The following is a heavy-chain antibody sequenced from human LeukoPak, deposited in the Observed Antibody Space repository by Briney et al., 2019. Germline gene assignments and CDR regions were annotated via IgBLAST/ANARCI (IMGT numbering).Heavy chain of an antibody. Sequence: GGSLRLSCEVSGFTFSNFAMSWVRQAPGKGLEWISAISDSAAKTYYADSVKGRFTISRDNAKNTVFLQMNSLRAEDTALYYCARNLNSGSYYYFDYWDQGTLVTVSS. CDR2: ISDSAAKT. D-gene: IGHD1-26*01. CDR3: ARNLNSGSYYYFDY. V-gene: IGHV3-23*01. CDR1: GFTFSNFA. J-gene: IGHJ4*02.